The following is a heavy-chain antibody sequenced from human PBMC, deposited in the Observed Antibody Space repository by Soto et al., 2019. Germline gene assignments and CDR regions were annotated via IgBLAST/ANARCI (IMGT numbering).Heavy chain of an antibody. CDR2: ISYDGSNK. J-gene: IGHJ4*02. D-gene: IGHD5-18*01. CDR3: ARGDGGYSYEFDY. CDR1: GFTFSSYA. Sequence: LRLSCAASGFTFSSYAMHWVRQAPGKGLEWVAVISYDGSNKYYADSVKGRFTISRDNSKNTLYLQMNSLRAEDTAVYYCARGDGGYSYEFDYWGQGTLVTVSS. V-gene: IGHV3-30-3*01.